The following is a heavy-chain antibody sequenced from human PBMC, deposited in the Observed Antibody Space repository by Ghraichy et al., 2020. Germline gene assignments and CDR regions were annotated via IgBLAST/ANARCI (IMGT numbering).Heavy chain of an antibody. D-gene: IGHD1-26*01. CDR1: GFTFSSYG. CDR2: IWYDGSNK. V-gene: IGHV3-33*01. Sequence: GGSLRLSCAASGFTFSSYGMHWVRQAPGKGLEWVAVIWYDGSNKYYADSVKGRFTISRDNSKNTLYLQMNSLRAEDTAVYYCARDSARVGAKDFDYWGQGTLVTVSS. CDR3: ARDSARVGAKDFDY. J-gene: IGHJ4*02.